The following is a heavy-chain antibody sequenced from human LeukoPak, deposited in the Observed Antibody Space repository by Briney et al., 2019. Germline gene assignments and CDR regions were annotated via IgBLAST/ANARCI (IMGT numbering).Heavy chain of an antibody. CDR2: IYHSGST. Sequence: SETLSLTCTVSGYSISSGYYWGWIRQPPGKGLEWIGSIYHSGSTYYNPSLKSRVTISVDTSKNQFSLKLSSVTAADTAVYYCARDSGAWGYGDFENWFDPWGQGTLVTVSS. D-gene: IGHD4-17*01. CDR3: ARDSGAWGYGDFENWFDP. CDR1: GYSISSGYY. V-gene: IGHV4-38-2*02. J-gene: IGHJ5*02.